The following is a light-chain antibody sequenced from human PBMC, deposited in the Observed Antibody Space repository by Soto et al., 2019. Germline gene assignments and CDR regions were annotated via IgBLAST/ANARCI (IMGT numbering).Light chain of an antibody. CDR3: QQYKSSST. CDR1: ESISIW. V-gene: IGKV1-5*03. J-gene: IGKJ1*01. Sequence: DIQMTQSPSTLSASVGDTFTITCRASESISIWLAWYQQKPGKAPNLLINKASSLQSEVPSRFSGSGSGTEFTLTITSLQPDDFGVYYCQQYKSSSTFGQGTKGDIK. CDR2: KAS.